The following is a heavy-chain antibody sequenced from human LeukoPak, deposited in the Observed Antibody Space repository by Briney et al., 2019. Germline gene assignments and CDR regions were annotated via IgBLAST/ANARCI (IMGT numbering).Heavy chain of an antibody. Sequence: SETLSLTCTVSGGSISSGGYYWSWIRQHPGKVLEWIGYIYYSGSTYYNPSLKSRVTISVDTSKNQFSLKLSSVTAADTAVYYCARAVGYSGYGVDYWGQGTLVTVSS. D-gene: IGHD5-12*01. V-gene: IGHV4-31*03. CDR2: IYYSGST. CDR1: GGSISSGGYY. J-gene: IGHJ4*02. CDR3: ARAVGYSGYGVDY.